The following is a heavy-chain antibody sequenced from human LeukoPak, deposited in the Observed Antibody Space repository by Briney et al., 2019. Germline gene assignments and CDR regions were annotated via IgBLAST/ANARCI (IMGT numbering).Heavy chain of an antibody. V-gene: IGHV3-23*01. CDR2: ISGSGANT. J-gene: IGHJ4*02. Sequence: GGSLRLSCAASGFTFSTYAMSWVRQAPGKGLEWVSTISGSGANTYYADSVRGRFTISRDNSKKTLYLHMNSLRAEETAVYYCAQERAGYTNPYYFDYWGQGTLVTVSS. CDR3: AQERAGYTNPYYFDY. D-gene: IGHD3-16*02. CDR1: GFTFSTYA.